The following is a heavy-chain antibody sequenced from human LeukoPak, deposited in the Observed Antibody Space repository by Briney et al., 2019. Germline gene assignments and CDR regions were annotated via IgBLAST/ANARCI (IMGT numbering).Heavy chain of an antibody. CDR2: IYYSGST. CDR3: ARAPNYYAPDAFDI. CDR1: GGSISSYY. D-gene: IGHD3-10*01. Sequence: SETLSLTCTVSGGSISSYYRSWIRQPPGKGLEWIGYIYYSGSTNYNPSLKSRVTISVDTSKNQFSLKLSSVTAADMAVYYCARAPNYYAPDAFDIWGQGTMVTVSS. V-gene: IGHV4-59*08. J-gene: IGHJ3*02.